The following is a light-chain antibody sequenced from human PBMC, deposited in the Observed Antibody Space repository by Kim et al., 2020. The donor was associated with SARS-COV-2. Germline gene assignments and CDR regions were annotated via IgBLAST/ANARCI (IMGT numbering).Light chain of an antibody. J-gene: IGKJ1*01. CDR1: QSVGSK. CDR3: QQYNNWPWT. Sequence: VSPRERATPSCRASQSVGSKLAWYKQKPGQAPRLLIYGPSTRATGIPARFSGSGSGTEFTLTISSLQSEDFAVYYCQQYNNWPWTFGQGTKVDIK. CDR2: GPS. V-gene: IGKV3-15*01.